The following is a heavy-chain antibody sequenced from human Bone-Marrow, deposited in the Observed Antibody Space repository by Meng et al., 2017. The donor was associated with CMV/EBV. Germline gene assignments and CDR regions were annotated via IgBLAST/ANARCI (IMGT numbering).Heavy chain of an antibody. Sequence: GGSLRLSCAASGFTFSSYSMNWVRQAPGKGLEWVSSISSSSSYIYYADSVKGRFTISRDNAKNSLYLQMNSLRAEDTAVYYCASRPTRYCSGGSCYVHWGQGTLVTVPS. CDR1: GFTFSSYS. CDR3: ASRPTRYCSGGSCYVH. V-gene: IGHV3-21*01. D-gene: IGHD2-15*01. CDR2: ISSSSSYI. J-gene: IGHJ4*02.